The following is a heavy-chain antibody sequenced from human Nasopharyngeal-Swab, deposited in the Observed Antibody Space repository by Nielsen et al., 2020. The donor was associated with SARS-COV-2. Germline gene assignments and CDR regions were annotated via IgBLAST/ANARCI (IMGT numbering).Heavy chain of an antibody. V-gene: IGHV3-33*01. Sequence: WIRQPPGKGLEWVAVIWYDGSNKYYADSVKGRFTISRDNSKNTLYLQMNSLRAEDTAVYYCARERGLVPAATPWFDPWGRGTLVTVSS. CDR3: ARERGLVPAATPWFDP. CDR2: IWYDGSNK. J-gene: IGHJ5*02. D-gene: IGHD2-2*01.